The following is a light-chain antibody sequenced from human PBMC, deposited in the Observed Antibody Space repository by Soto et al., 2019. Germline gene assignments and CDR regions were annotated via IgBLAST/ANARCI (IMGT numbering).Light chain of an antibody. CDR3: QQYGSSPLT. CDR1: QSVSSSY. Sequence: EIVLTQSPGTLSLSPGERATLSCRASQSVSSSYLAWYQQKPGQAPRLLIYGASNRATGIPDRFSGSGSGTAFTLTISRLEPEDFGVYYCQQYGSSPLTFGQGTKVEIK. V-gene: IGKV3-20*01. J-gene: IGKJ1*01. CDR2: GAS.